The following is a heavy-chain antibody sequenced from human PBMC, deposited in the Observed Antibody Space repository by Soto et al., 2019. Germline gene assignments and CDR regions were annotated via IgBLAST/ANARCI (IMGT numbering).Heavy chain of an antibody. CDR2: VWFDGGNK. Sequence: QVQLVASGGGVVQPGTSLRLSCEASGFTFSDHAMHWVRQAPGKGLEWVAVVWFDGGNKFYTDSVKGRFTISRDNSKNTLFLQMHSLRVVDTAVYYCARAPAGDYTLYHYYTMDVWGQGTPVTVSS. V-gene: IGHV3-33*01. J-gene: IGHJ6*02. CDR1: GFTFSDHA. CDR3: ARAPAGDYTLYHYYTMDV. D-gene: IGHD4-17*01.